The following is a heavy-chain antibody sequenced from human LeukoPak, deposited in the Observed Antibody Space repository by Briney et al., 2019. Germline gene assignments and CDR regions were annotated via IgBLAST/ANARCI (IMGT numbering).Heavy chain of an antibody. CDR2: ISGYNGNT. D-gene: IGHD2-15*01. CDR3: ARVVTQTPDY. CDR1: GYTFTSYG. Sequence: ASVKVSCKASGYTFTSYGISWVRQAPGQGLEWMGWISGYNGNTNYAQKLQGRVTMTTDTSTSTAYMELRSLRSDDMAIYYCARVVTQTPDYWGRGTLVTVSS. V-gene: IGHV1-18*03. J-gene: IGHJ4*02.